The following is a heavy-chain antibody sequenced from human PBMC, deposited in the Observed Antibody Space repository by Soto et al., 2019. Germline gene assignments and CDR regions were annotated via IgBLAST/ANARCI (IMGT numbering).Heavy chain of an antibody. CDR2: ISYDGSNK. J-gene: IGHJ6*01. V-gene: IGHV3-30-3*01. CDR1: GFTFSSYA. Sequence: QVQLVESGGGVVQPGRSLRLSCAASGFTFSSYAMHWVRQAPGKGLEGVALISYDGSNKYYADSVKGRFTISRDNSKNTLYLQMNSMRADDTAVYYCARATYYYGMDVWGQGTTVTVSA. CDR3: ARATYYYGMDV.